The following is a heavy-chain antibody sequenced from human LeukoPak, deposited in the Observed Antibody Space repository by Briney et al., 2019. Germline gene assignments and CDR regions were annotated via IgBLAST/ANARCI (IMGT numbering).Heavy chain of an antibody. J-gene: IGHJ2*01. D-gene: IGHD3-3*01. CDR1: GYSFTSYW. Sequence: GESLKISCKGSGYSFTSYWIGWVRQMPGKGLEWMGIIYPGDSDTRYSPSFQGQVTISADKSISTAYLQWSSLKASDTAMYYCARHPTYYDFWSGSIRYFDLWGRGTPVTVSS. CDR3: ARHPTYYDFWSGSIRYFDL. CDR2: IYPGDSDT. V-gene: IGHV5-51*01.